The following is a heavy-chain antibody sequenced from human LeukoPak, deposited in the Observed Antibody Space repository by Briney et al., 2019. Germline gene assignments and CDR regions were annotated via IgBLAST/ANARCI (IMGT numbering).Heavy chain of an antibody. Sequence: ASVKVSCKASGYTFTSYGISWVRQAPGQGLEWMGWISAYNGNTNYAQKLQGRVTMTTDTSTSTAYMELSSLRSEDTAVYYCARDFGVVVIGYFDLWGRGTLVTVSS. J-gene: IGHJ2*01. CDR1: GYTFTSYG. D-gene: IGHD3-22*01. CDR2: ISAYNGNT. V-gene: IGHV1-18*01. CDR3: ARDFGVVVIGYFDL.